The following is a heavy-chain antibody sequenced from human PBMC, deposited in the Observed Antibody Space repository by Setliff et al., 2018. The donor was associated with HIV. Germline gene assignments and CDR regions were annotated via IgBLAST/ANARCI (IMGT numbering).Heavy chain of an antibody. CDR1: GFTVSTYY. Sequence: GGSLRLSCAASGFTVSTYYMSWVRQAPGKGLEWISTIDSGGDTYHADSVKGRVTMTRDTSTSTVYMERTNLRPEDTAVYYCARVRLYNTALDYWGQGTLVTVSS. CDR3: ARVRLYNTALDY. V-gene: IGHV3-66*01. J-gene: IGHJ4*02. D-gene: IGHD3-3*01. CDR2: IDSGGDT.